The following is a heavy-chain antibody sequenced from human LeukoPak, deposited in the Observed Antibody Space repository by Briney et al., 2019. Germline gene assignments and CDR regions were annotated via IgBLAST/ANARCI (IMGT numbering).Heavy chain of an antibody. D-gene: IGHD3-16*01. Sequence: PGGSLRLSCAASGFTFSSYAMNWVRQAPGKGLEWVSVITNSGTSTNYADSVKGRFTISRDNSKSTLYLQMNNLRAEDTAIYYCAKEKFGYIDRWGQGTLVTVSS. CDR3: AKEKFGYIDR. CDR1: GFTFSSYA. J-gene: IGHJ4*02. CDR2: ITNSGTST. V-gene: IGHV3-23*01.